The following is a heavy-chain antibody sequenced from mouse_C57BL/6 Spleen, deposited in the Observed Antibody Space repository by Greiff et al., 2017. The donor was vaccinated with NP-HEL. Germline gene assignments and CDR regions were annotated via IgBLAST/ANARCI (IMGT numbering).Heavy chain of an antibody. CDR3: ARKGGQPLYYAMDY. Sequence: QVQLKQPGTELAKPGASVKLSCIASGSTFTSYWTHWVKQRPGHGLEWIGNINPSNGGTNYNEKFKSKSTLTVDKSSSTAYMQLSSLTSDDSAVYYCARKGGQPLYYAMDYWGQGTSVTFSS. V-gene: IGHV1-53*01. D-gene: IGHD3-3*01. J-gene: IGHJ4*01. CDR1: GSTFTSYW. CDR2: INPSNGGT.